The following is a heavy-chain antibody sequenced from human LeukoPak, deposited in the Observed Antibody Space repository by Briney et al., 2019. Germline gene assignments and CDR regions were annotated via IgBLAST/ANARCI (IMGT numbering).Heavy chain of an antibody. V-gene: IGHV4-38-2*02. CDR3: ARVGGGSSDYYFDY. J-gene: IGHJ4*02. CDR2: MYHSGST. CDR1: GYSISSAYY. D-gene: IGHD1-26*01. Sequence: SETLSLTCSVSGYSISSAYYWGWIRQPPGKGLEWIGTMYHSGSTNYNPSLKSRVTISVDTSKNQFSLKLSSVTAADTAVYYCARVGGGSSDYYFDYWGQGTLVTVSS.